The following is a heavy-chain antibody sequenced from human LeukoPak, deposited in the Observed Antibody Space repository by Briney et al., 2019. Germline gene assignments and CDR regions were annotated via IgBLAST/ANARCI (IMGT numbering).Heavy chain of an antibody. Sequence: GESLKISCKGSGYSFTSYWIGWVRQMPGKGLEWMGIIYPGDSDTRYSPSFQGQVTISADKSISTAYLQWSSLKASDTAMYYCARLKDFYDSSGYNYFYYWGQGTLVTVSS. J-gene: IGHJ4*02. CDR3: ARLKDFYDSSGYNYFYY. CDR1: GYSFTSYW. CDR2: IYPGDSDT. D-gene: IGHD3-22*01. V-gene: IGHV5-51*01.